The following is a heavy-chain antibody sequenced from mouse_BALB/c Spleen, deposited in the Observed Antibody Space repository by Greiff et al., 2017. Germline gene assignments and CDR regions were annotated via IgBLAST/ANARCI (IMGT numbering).Heavy chain of an antibody. J-gene: IGHJ1*01. CDR1: GFSLTSYG. CDR2: IWAGGST. CDR3: ARAAYYGNYDWYFDV. V-gene: IGHV2-9*02. Sequence: VQLVESGPGLVAPSQSLSITCTVSGFSLTSYGVHWVRQPPGKGLEWLGVIWAGGSTNYNSALMSRLSISKDNSKSQVFLKMNSLKTDDTAMYYCARAAYYGNYDWYFDVWGAGTTVTVSS. D-gene: IGHD2-10*01.